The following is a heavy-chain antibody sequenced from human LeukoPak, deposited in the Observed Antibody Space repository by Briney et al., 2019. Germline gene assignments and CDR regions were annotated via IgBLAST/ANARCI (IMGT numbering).Heavy chain of an antibody. CDR2: IYYSGST. Sequence: SETLPLTCTVSGGSISSYYWSWIRQPPGKGLEWIGYIYYSGSTNYNPSLKSRVTISVDTSKNQFSLKLSSVTAADTAVYYCARHYDAYYFDYWGQGALVTVSS. CDR1: GGSISSYY. J-gene: IGHJ4*02. CDR3: ARHYDAYYFDY. V-gene: IGHV4-59*01. D-gene: IGHD3-22*01.